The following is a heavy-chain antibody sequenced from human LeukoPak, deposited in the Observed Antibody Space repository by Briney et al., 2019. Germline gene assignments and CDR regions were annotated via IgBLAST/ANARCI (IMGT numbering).Heavy chain of an antibody. CDR3: AVTFGGVIADFPFDY. V-gene: IGHV1-69*05. CDR1: GGAFSSYA. J-gene: IGHJ4*02. D-gene: IGHD3-16*02. Sequence: SVKVSCKASGGAFSSYAISWVRQAPGQGLEWMGRIIPIFGTANYAQKFQGRVTITTDESTSTAYMELSSLRSEDTAVYYCAVTFGGVIADFPFDYWGQGTLVTVSS. CDR2: IIPIFGTA.